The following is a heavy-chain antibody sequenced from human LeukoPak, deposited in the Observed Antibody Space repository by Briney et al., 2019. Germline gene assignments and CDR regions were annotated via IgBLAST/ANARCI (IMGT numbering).Heavy chain of an antibody. V-gene: IGHV4-30-2*01. J-gene: IGHJ4*02. CDR2: IHHGGST. CDR1: GGSLTSGGSS. Sequence: PSETLSLTCTVSGGSLTSGGSSWTWIRQPPGKGLEWIGYIHHGGSTYYNESLKSRVAISIDTSKNQFSLRLTSVTAADTAVYYCARVGSGPLAVTLFDYWGQGALVTVSS. CDR3: ARVGSGPLAVTLFDY. D-gene: IGHD2-21*02.